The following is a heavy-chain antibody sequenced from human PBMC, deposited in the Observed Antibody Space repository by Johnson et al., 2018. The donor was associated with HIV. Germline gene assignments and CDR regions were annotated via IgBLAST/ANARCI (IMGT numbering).Heavy chain of an antibody. J-gene: IGHJ3*02. Sequence: QVQLVESGGGVVQPGGSLRLSCAASGFTFADYGMHWVRQPPGKGLEWVAFIAHDESITHYADSVKGRFTMSRDNSKNTLYLQMNSLRAEDTAVYYCARVSNPQYCSSTSCSGWDGAFDIWGQGTMVTVSS. CDR2: IAHDESIT. CDR1: GFTFADYG. CDR3: ARVSNPQYCSSTSCSGWDGAFDI. D-gene: IGHD2-2*01. V-gene: IGHV3-33*05.